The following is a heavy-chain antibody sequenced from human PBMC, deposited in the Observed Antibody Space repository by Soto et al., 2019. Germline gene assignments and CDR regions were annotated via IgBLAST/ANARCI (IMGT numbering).Heavy chain of an antibody. D-gene: IGHD3-10*01. CDR1: GYTFTSYD. J-gene: IGHJ4*02. CDR3: ARAYRITMVRGVMYYFDY. CDR2: MNPNSGNT. Sequence: QVQLVQPGAEVKKPGASVKVSCKASGYTFTSYDINWVRQATGQGLEWMGWMNPNSGNTGYAQKFQGRVTMTRNTSISTAYMELSSLRSEDTAVYYCARAYRITMVRGVMYYFDYWGQGTLVTVSS. V-gene: IGHV1-8*01.